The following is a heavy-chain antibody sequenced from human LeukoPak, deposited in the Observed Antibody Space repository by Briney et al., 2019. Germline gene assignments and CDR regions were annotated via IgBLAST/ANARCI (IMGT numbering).Heavy chain of an antibody. D-gene: IGHD3-22*01. V-gene: IGHV1-46*01. CDR3: ARGGGPVDYYDSSGYLTF. CDR1: GYTFTSYY. CDR2: INPSGGST. Sequence: ASVKVSCKASGYTFTSYYMHWVRQAPGQGLEWMGIINPSGGSTSYAQKFQGRVTMTRDMSTSTVYMELSSLRSEDTAVYYCARGGGPVDYYDSSGYLTFWGQGTLVTVSS. J-gene: IGHJ4*02.